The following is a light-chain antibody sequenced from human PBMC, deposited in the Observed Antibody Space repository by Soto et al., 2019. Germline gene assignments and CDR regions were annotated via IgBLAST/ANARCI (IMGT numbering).Light chain of an antibody. Sequence: EIVLTQSPGTLSLSPGERATLSCRASQSVASSHLAWYRQKHGQTPRLIIYDASSRATGIPDRISVSVSGTDGTITISRLEPEDGSVYYCQQYGSATFTFGPGTKVDIK. V-gene: IGKV3-20*01. CDR1: QSVASSH. J-gene: IGKJ3*01. CDR2: DAS. CDR3: QQYGSATFT.